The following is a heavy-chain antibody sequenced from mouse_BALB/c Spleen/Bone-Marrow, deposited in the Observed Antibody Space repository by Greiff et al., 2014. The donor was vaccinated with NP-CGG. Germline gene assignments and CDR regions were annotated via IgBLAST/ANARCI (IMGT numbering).Heavy chain of an antibody. D-gene: IGHD2-3*01. Sequence: QVQLQQSGSVLVRPGDSVKLSCKASGYTFTSTWIHWAKQRPGQGLEWIGEIHPNSGNTKYNEKLKGKATLTVDTSSSTAYVDLSSLTSNDSAVYYCTRDGVGGAMDYWGQGTSVTVSS. CDR3: TRDGVGGAMDY. CDR2: IHPNSGNT. J-gene: IGHJ4*01. CDR1: GYTFTSTW. V-gene: IGHV1S130*01.